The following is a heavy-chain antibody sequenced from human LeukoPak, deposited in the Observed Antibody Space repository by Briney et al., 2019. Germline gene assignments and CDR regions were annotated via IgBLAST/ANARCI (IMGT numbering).Heavy chain of an antibody. J-gene: IGHJ4*02. Sequence: GASVKVSCKASGYTFTSYYMHWVRQAPGQGLEWMGIINPSGGSTSYAQKFQGRVTMTKDTPTSTVYMELSSLRSEDTAVYYCARGLSLQAAAGTSLFDYWGQGTLVTVSS. CDR2: INPSGGST. V-gene: IGHV1-46*03. CDR3: ARGLSLQAAAGTSLFDY. D-gene: IGHD6-13*01. CDR1: GYTFTSYY.